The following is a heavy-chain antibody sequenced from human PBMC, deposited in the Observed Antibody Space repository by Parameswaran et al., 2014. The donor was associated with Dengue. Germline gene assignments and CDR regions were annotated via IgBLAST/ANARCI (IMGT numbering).Heavy chain of an antibody. V-gene: IGHV4-34*01. Sequence: RWIRQPPGKGLEWIGEINHSGSTNYNPSLKSRVTISVDTSKNQFSLKLSSVTAADTAVYYCARGDGCMLSRCGMDVWGQGTTGTVSS. CDR2: INHSGST. J-gene: IGHJ6*02. CDR3: ARGDGCMLSRCGMDV. D-gene: IGHD2-8*01.